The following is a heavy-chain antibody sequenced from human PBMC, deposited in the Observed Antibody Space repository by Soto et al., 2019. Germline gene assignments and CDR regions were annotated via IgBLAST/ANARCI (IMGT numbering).Heavy chain of an antibody. D-gene: IGHD2-2*01. CDR3: AKDKQPAGVWDFDY. CDR1: GFTFNRYT. V-gene: IGHV3-23*01. J-gene: IGHJ4*02. Sequence: EAQLLESGGDLVQPGGSLRLSCAASGFTFNRYTMSWVRQAPGKGLEWVYSIGAGGDTYYADSVKGRFTISRDNSKKTLYLEMTSLRADATAVYYCAKDKQPAGVWDFDYWGQGTLVTVSS. CDR2: SIGAGGDT.